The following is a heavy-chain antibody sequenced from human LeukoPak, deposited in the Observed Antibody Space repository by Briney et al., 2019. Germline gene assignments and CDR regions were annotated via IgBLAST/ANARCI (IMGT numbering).Heavy chain of an antibody. CDR1: GYSFTSYW. CDR2: IYPGDSDT. D-gene: IGHD1-20*01. Sequence: GESLKISCKGSGYSFTSYWIGWVRQMPGKSLEWMGNIYPGDSDTRYSPSFQGQVTISADKSISTAYLQWSSLKTSDTAMYYCARLLSNWPYYYYGMDVWGQGTTVTVSS. CDR3: ARLLSNWPYYYYGMDV. J-gene: IGHJ6*02. V-gene: IGHV5-51*01.